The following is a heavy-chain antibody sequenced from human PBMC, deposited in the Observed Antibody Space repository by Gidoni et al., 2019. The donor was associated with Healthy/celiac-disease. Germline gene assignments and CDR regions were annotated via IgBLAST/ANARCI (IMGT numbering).Heavy chain of an antibody. J-gene: IGHJ5*02. CDR2: IYTSGST. V-gene: IGHV4-61*02. Sequence: QVQLQESGPGLVKPSQTLSLTCTVPGGSISSGSYYWSWIRQPAGQGLEWIGRIYTSGSTNQNPSLKSRVTISVDTSKSQFSLKLSSVTAADTAVYYCAREKGTIMTKGWPLGFDPWGQGTLVTVSS. D-gene: IGHD3-16*01. CDR3: AREKGTIMTKGWPLGFDP. CDR1: GGSISSGSYY.